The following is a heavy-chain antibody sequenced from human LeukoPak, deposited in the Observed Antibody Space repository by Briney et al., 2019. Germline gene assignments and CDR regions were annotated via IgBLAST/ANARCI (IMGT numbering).Heavy chain of an antibody. Sequence: PSGTLSLTCAVSGDSISSNYWWTWVRPPPGKGLEWIGEIHHSGSTNYSPSFKSRVTVSVDNSRNDFSLSLTSVSAADTAVYYCARGIPGYFGTSGYYYEYWGQGTLVTVSS. V-gene: IGHV4-4*02. CDR2: IHHSGST. CDR3: ARGIPGYFGTSGYYYEY. D-gene: IGHD3-22*01. J-gene: IGHJ4*02. CDR1: GDSISSNYW.